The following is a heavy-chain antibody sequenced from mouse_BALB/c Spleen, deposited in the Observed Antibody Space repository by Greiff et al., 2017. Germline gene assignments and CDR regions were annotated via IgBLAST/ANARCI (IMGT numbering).Heavy chain of an antibody. Sequence: VKLVESGPGLVAPSQSLSITCTVSGFSLTSYGVHWVRQPPGKGLEWLGVIWAGGSTNYNSALMSRLSISKDNSKSQVFLKMNSLQTDDTAMYYCARDFYYYGSSYDYFDYWGQGTTLTVSS. J-gene: IGHJ2*01. CDR2: IWAGGST. V-gene: IGHV2-9*02. D-gene: IGHD1-1*01. CDR1: GFSLTSYG. CDR3: ARDFYYYGSSYDYFDY.